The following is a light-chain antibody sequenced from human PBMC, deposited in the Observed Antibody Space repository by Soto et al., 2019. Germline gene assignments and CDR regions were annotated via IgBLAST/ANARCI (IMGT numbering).Light chain of an antibody. CDR1: SANIGNNY. J-gene: IGLJ2*01. CDR2: DSN. CDR3: GTWDNSLSVVV. Sequence: QSVLTQPPSVSAAPGQKVTISCSGSSANIGNNYVSWYQQPPGTAPKLLIYDSNKRPSGIPDRFSGSKSGTSATLGITGLQTGDEADYYCGTWDNSLSVVVFGGGTKVTVL. V-gene: IGLV1-51*01.